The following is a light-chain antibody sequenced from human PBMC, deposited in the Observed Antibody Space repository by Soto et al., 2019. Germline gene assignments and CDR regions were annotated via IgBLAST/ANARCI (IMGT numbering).Light chain of an antibody. V-gene: IGKV1-39*01. Sequence: DIQMTQSPSSLSASVGYRFTITCRTSQPISDYLNWYQQKPGKAPKLLIYAASSLQSGVPSRFSGSGSGTDFTLTIRSLQPEDFATYYCQQSYSTLPITFGQGTRLEIK. CDR2: AAS. CDR3: QQSYSTLPIT. J-gene: IGKJ5*01. CDR1: QPISDY.